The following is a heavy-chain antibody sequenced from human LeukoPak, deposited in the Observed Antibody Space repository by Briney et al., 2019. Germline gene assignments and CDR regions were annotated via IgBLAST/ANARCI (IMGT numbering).Heavy chain of an antibody. V-gene: IGHV4-38-2*02. J-gene: IGHJ4*02. CDR2: IYHSGST. CDR1: GGSISSYY. Sequence: SETLSLTCTVSGGSISSYYWGWIRQPPGKGLEWIGSIYHSGSTYYNPSLKSRVTISVDTSKNQFSLKLSSVTAADTAVYYCARDHGSHLDYWGQGTLVTVSS. D-gene: IGHD3-10*01. CDR3: ARDHGSHLDY.